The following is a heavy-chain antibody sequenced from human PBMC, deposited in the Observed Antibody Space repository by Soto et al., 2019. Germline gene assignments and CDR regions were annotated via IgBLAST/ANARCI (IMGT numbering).Heavy chain of an antibody. Sequence: KTSETLSLTCTVSGGSISSYSWSWIRQPPGQGLEWIGYIYSSGSTNYNPSPKSRVTISVDTSKNQFSLKVSSVTAADTAVYYCAREGWTSGYYGMDVWGQGTTVTVPS. CDR3: AREGWTSGYYGMDV. CDR2: IYSSGST. J-gene: IGHJ6*02. V-gene: IGHV4-59*01. CDR1: GGSISSYS. D-gene: IGHD2-15*01.